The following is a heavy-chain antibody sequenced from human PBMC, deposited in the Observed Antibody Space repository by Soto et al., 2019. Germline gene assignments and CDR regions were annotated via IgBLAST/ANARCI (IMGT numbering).Heavy chain of an antibody. CDR1: GFTFSSYW. V-gene: IGHV3-7*04. J-gene: IGHJ3*02. D-gene: IGHD3-3*01. CDR3: ARGDGVVAFAFDI. Sequence: EVQLVESGGGLVQPGGSLRVSCAASGFTFSSYWMSWVRQAPGQGLEWLANIKQDGSENYYVDSVKGRFTISRDNAKNSLYLQMNSLRAEDTAVYYCARGDGVVAFAFDIGGQGTMVTVSS. CDR2: IKQDGSEN.